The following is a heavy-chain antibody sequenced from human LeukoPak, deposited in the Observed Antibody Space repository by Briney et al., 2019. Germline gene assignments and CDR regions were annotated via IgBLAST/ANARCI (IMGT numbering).Heavy chain of an antibody. CDR2: SSLNNVNK. V-gene: IGHV1-18*01. Sequence: ASVKVSXKASGYTFTSYGISWVRQAPGQGLEWMGRSSLNNVNKNYIEKLQGRVTMTTDTSTSTAHMELRSLRPDDTAVYYCARDQSLLNGGYSEGEVFDCWGQGTLVTVSS. CDR3: ARDQSLLNGGYSEGEVFDC. D-gene: IGHD5-12*01. CDR1: GYTFTSYG. J-gene: IGHJ4*02.